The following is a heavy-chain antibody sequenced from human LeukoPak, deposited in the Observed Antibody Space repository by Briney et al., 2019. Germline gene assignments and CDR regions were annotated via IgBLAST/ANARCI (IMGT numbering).Heavy chain of an antibody. V-gene: IGHV1-8*01. CDR1: GYTFTSYD. CDR3: ARGFLEFSLFGKGDYWYGLDV. D-gene: IGHD3-16*02. Sequence: ASVKVSCKASGYTFTSYDINWVRQVTGHGLEWLGWVNPKSGDAGFAQKFQGRVNITRSTPRTTTYMELTTLRSDDTAVYYCARGFLEFSLFGKGDYWYGLDVWGQGTTVTVSS. CDR2: VNPKSGDA. J-gene: IGHJ6*02.